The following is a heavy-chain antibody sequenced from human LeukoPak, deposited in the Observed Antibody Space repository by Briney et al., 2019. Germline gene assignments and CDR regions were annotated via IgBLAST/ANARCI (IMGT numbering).Heavy chain of an antibody. CDR1: GYTFTSYA. J-gene: IGHJ4*02. Sequence: ASVKVSCKASGYTFTSYAMNWVRQAPGQGLEWMGWISAYNGNTNYAQKLQGRVTMTTDTSTSTAYMELRSLRSDDTAVYYCARADRRFGELSTRYFDYWGQGTLVTVSS. CDR3: ARADRRFGELSTRYFDY. V-gene: IGHV1-18*01. D-gene: IGHD3-16*02. CDR2: ISAYNGNT.